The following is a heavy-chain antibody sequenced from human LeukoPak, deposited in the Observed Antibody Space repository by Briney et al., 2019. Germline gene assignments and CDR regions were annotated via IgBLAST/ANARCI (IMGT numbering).Heavy chain of an antibody. CDR2: IYHSGST. D-gene: IGHD6-13*01. V-gene: IGHV4-4*02. J-gene: IGHJ5*02. Sequence: PSETLSLTCTVSGGSISTYYWSWARQPPGKGLEWIGEIYHSGSTNYNPSLKSRVTISVDKSKNQFSLKLSSVTAADTAVYYCARVAAATNWFDPWGQGTLVTVSS. CDR3: ARVAAATNWFDP. CDR1: GGSISTYY.